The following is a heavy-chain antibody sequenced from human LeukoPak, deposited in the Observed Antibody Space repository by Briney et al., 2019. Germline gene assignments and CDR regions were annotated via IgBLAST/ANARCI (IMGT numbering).Heavy chain of an antibody. CDR1: GGTFSSYA. V-gene: IGHV1-69*13. CDR2: IIPIFGTA. CDR3: ARGEIGIVAFDM. D-gene: IGHD1-14*01. Sequence: GASVKVSCKASGGTFSSYAISWVRQAPGQGLEWMGGIIPIFGTANYAQKFQGRVTITADESTSTAYMELSSLRSEDTAVYYCARGEIGIVAFDMWGQGTMVTVSS. J-gene: IGHJ3*02.